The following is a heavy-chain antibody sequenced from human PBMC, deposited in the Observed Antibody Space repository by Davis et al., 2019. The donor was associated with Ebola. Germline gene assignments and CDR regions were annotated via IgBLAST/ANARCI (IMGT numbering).Heavy chain of an antibody. Sequence: GESLKISCLASGFTFDDYGMSWFRQAPGKGPEWVGFIRSKAYSGTKEYAASVKGRFTISRDDSKSIAYLQMSSLKTEDTAVYYCARVMKGESCSGNMCNVFYDGMDVWGRGTTVTVSS. V-gene: IGHV3-49*03. CDR3: ARVMKGESCSGNMCNVFYDGMDV. J-gene: IGHJ6*02. D-gene: IGHD2-15*01. CDR2: IRSKAYSGTK. CDR1: GFTFDDYG.